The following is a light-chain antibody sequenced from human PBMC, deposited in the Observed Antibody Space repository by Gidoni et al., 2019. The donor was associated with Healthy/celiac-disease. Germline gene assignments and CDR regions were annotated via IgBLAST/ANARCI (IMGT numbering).Light chain of an antibody. V-gene: IGKV3-11*01. CDR1: QSVSSY. CDR3: QQRSNWPPLT. Sequence: EIVLTQSPATLSLSPGERATLSCRASQSVSSYLAWYQQKPSQAPRLLIYDASNRAPGIPARFSGSGSGTDFTLTISSLEPEDFAVYYCQQRSNWPPLTFGGGTKVEIK. J-gene: IGKJ4*01. CDR2: DAS.